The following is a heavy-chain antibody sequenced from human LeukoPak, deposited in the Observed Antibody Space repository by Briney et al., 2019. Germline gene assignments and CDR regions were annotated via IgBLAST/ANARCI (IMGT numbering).Heavy chain of an antibody. CDR2: IYYSGST. V-gene: IGHV4-59*01. J-gene: IGHJ4*02. CDR1: GGSISSYY. Sequence: PSETLSLTCTVSGGSISSYYWSWIRQPPGKGLEWIGYIYYSGSTNYNPSLKSRVTISVDTSKNQFSLKLSSVTAADTAVYYCARDYRPGGQPYPMFDYWGQGTLVTVSS. CDR3: ARDYRPGGQPYPMFDY. D-gene: IGHD3-16*02.